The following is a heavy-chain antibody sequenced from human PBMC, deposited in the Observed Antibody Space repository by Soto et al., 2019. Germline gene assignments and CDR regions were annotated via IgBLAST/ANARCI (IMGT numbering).Heavy chain of an antibody. CDR3: ARGQVGYCISTSCSYGMDV. D-gene: IGHD2-2*01. CDR1: GGSISSSSYY. CDR2: IYYSGST. Sequence: QLQLQESGPGLVKPSETLSLTCTVSGGSISSSSYYWGWIRQPPGKGLEWIGSIYYSGSTYYNPSLKSRVTISVDTSKNQFSLKLSSVTAADTAVYYCARGQVGYCISTSCSYGMDVWGQGTTVTVSS. V-gene: IGHV4-39*01. J-gene: IGHJ6*02.